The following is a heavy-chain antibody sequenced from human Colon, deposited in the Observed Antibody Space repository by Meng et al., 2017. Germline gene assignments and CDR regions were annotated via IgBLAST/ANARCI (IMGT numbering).Heavy chain of an antibody. Sequence: QVQLVQSGAEVKKPGASVTVSCKASGYTLYIHWVRLRPGEGLEWMGRINLRTGDTKSAQSFQGRVTMTRDTSTTTFSMDLRSLTTDDSAIYFCARESADGGSFDLWGQGTLVTVSS. V-gene: IGHV1-2*06. CDR1: GYTLY. CDR2: INLRTGDT. D-gene: IGHD2-15*01. CDR3: ARESADGGSFDL. J-gene: IGHJ4*02.